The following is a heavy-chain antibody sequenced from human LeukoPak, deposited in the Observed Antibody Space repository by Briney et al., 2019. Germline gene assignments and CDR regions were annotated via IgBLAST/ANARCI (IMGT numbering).Heavy chain of an antibody. CDR3: ARKEATSQNWFDP. V-gene: IGHV1-2*02. Sequence: ASVKVSCKASGYTFTGYYMHWVRQAPGQGLEWMGWINPNSGGTNYAQKFQGRVTMTRDTSISTAYMELSRLRSDDTAVYYCARKEATSQNWFDPWSQGTLVTVSS. CDR1: GYTFTGYY. J-gene: IGHJ5*02. D-gene: IGHD1-26*01. CDR2: INPNSGGT.